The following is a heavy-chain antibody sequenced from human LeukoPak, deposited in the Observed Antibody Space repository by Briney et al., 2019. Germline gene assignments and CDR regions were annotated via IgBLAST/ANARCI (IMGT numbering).Heavy chain of an antibody. J-gene: IGHJ4*02. D-gene: IGHD1-7*01. CDR2: INPNSGGT. Sequence: GASVKVSCKASGYTFTGYYMHWVRQAPGQGLEWMGWINPNSGGTNYAQKFQGRVTMTRDTSIGTAYMELSRLRSDDTAVYYCARDKGITGTTRFDYWGQGTLVTVSS. V-gene: IGHV1-2*02. CDR3: ARDKGITGTTRFDY. CDR1: GYTFTGYY.